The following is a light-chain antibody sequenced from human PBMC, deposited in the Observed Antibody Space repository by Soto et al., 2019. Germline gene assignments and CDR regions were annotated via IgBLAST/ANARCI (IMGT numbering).Light chain of an antibody. CDR2: AAS. CDR3: QQSYSTLFT. CDR1: QTIIRY. J-gene: IGKJ3*01. V-gene: IGKV1-39*01. Sequence: DIQMTQSPSSLSASVGDRVTITCRASQTIIRYLNWYQQKPGRAPHLLIYAASTLQSGVPSRFSGSGSGTEFTLTISSLQTEDFATYYCQQSYSTLFTFGPGTKVEIK.